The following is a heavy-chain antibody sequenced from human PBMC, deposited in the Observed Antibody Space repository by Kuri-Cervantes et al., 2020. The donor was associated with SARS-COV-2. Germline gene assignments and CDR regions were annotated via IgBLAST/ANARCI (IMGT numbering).Heavy chain of an antibody. J-gene: IGHJ5*02. Sequence: GGSLRLCCAASGFTFIGHAMNWVRQAPGKGLEWVSGISGSGGRTYYADSVKGRFTISRDNSKNTLYLEMNSLRAEDTAVYYCARDPTAHYDFWTGYYGNNWFDPWGQGTLVTVSS. CDR1: GFTFIGHA. D-gene: IGHD3-3*01. V-gene: IGHV3-23*01. CDR2: ISGSGGRT. CDR3: ARDPTAHYDFWTGYYGNNWFDP.